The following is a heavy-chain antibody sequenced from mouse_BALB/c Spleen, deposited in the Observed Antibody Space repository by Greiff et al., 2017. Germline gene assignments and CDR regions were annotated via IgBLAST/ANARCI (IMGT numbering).Heavy chain of an antibody. CDR2: ISSGSSTI. Sequence: EVMLVESGGGLVQPGGSRKLSCAASGFTFSSFGMHWVRQAPEKGLEWVAYISSGSSTIYYADTVKGRFTISRDNPKNTLFLQMTSLRSEDTAMYYCATYGNYVDYAMDYWCQGTSVTVSS. D-gene: IGHD2-1*01. CDR1: GFTFSSFG. CDR3: ATYGNYVDYAMDY. J-gene: IGHJ4*01. V-gene: IGHV5-17*02.